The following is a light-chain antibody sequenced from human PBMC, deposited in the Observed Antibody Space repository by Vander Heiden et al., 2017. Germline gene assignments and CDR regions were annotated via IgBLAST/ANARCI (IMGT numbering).Light chain of an antibody. V-gene: IGLV1-40*01. CDR1: NSHAGAHSH. Sequence: SVLTHPPSVSGAPGQMVTLSCTGSNSHAGAHSHVHWSQQLPETAPHPLIYNSNNRPSGVADRFSGSKSGTSASLAITGLQAEDEADYYCQSYDNSLSGVLFGGGTKLTVL. J-gene: IGLJ2*01. CDR3: QSYDNSLSGVL. CDR2: NSN.